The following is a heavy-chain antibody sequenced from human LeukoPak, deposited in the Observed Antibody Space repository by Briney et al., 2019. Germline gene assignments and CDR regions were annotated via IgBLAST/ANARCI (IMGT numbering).Heavy chain of an antibody. Sequence: GGSLRLSCAASGFTFSSYSMNWVRQAPGKGLEWVSSISSSSSYIYYADSVKGRFTVSRDNAKNSLYLQMNSLRAEDTAVYYCARDPIAVAGYMDVRGKGTTVTVSS. CDR3: ARDPIAVAGYMDV. V-gene: IGHV3-21*01. CDR2: ISSSSSYI. CDR1: GFTFSSYS. D-gene: IGHD6-19*01. J-gene: IGHJ6*03.